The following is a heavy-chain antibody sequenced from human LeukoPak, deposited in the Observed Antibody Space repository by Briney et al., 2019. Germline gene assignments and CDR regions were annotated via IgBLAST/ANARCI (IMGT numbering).Heavy chain of an antibody. J-gene: IGHJ4*02. D-gene: IGHD1-26*01. CDR1: GFTSSSYW. CDR3: ARVPDSGSAIDY. V-gene: IGHV3-74*01. CDR2: INSDGSST. Sequence: PGGSLRLSCEASGFTSSSYWMHWVRQAPGKGLVWVSRINSDGSSTSYADSVKGRFTISRDNAKNTLYLQMNSLRAEDTAVYYCARVPDSGSAIDYWGQGTLVTVSS.